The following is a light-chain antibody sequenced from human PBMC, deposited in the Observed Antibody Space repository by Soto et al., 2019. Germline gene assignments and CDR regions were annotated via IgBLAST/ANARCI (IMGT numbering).Light chain of an antibody. Sequence: EIPMTLYPSTLFASVLDRVTITCRASQTISSWLAWYHNIGGTANNLMNDEAYILERGVPSWCSGSGSGKEFTITISSLQPDDFANYYCQEYISYWTFGEGTKVDIK. V-gene: IGKV1-5*03. CDR3: QEYISYWT. J-gene: IGKJ1*01. CDR2: EAY. CDR1: QTISSW.